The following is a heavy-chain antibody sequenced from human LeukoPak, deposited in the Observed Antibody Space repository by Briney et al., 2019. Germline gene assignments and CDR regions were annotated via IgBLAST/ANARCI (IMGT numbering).Heavy chain of an antibody. V-gene: IGHV3-7*01. D-gene: IGHD2-2*01. CDR2: IKEDGSEK. CDR3: VSCGTTTCIIRFEH. Sequence: GGSLRLSCAASGFTFSRYWMNWVRQAPGRGLEWVARIKEDGSEKSYVDSVKGRFTISRDNAKNSLYLQMNSLRAEDTAIYYCVSCGTTTCIIRFEHWGQGTLVTVSS. J-gene: IGHJ4*02. CDR1: GFTFSRYW.